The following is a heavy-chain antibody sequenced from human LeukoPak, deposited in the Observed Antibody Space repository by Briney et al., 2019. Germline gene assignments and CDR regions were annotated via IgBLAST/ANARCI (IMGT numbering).Heavy chain of an antibody. J-gene: IGHJ4*02. CDR1: GGTFSSYA. D-gene: IGHD3-10*01. CDR2: ISAYNGNT. V-gene: IGHV1-18*01. Sequence: ASVKVSCKASGGTFSSYAISWVRQAPGQGLEWMGWISAYNGNTNYAQKLQGRVTMTTDTSTSTAYMELRSLRSDDTAVYYCAREWGSGSYYDYWGQGTLVTVSS. CDR3: AREWGSGSYYDY.